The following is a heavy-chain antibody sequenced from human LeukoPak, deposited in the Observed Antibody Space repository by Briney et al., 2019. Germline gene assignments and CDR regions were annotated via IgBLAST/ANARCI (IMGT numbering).Heavy chain of an antibody. J-gene: IGHJ4*02. Sequence: SETLSLTCAVYGGSFSGYYWSWVRQPPGKGLEWIGEINHSGSTNYNPSLKSRVTISVDTSKNQFSLKLSSVTAADTAVYYCARGRGYDYGDYPFDCWGQGTLVTVSS. D-gene: IGHD4-17*01. V-gene: IGHV4-34*01. CDR3: ARGRGYDYGDYPFDC. CDR1: GGSFSGYY. CDR2: INHSGST.